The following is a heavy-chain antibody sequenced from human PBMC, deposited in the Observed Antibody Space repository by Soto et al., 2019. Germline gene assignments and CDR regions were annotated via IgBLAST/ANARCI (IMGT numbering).Heavy chain of an antibody. CDR2: ISYDGSNK. V-gene: IGHV3-30*18. CDR1: GFTFSSYG. CDR3: AKDTSWENWFDP. Sequence: PGGSLRLSCAASGFTFSSYGMHWVRQAPGKGLEWVAVISYDGSNKYYADSVKGRFTISRGNSKNTLYLQMNSLRAEDTAVYYCAKDTSWENWFDPWGQGTLVTVSS. D-gene: IGHD2-2*01. J-gene: IGHJ5*02.